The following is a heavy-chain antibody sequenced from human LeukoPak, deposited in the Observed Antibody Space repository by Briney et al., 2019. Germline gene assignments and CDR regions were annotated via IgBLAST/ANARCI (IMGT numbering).Heavy chain of an antibody. CDR2: ITWNSGSI. V-gene: IGHV3-9*01. CDR3: AKAYGSGSYYLNAFDI. CDR1: GFTFDDYA. Sequence: PGGSLRLSCAASGFTFDDYAMHWVRQAPGKGLEWVSGITWNSGSIGYADSVKGRFTISRDNAKNSLYLQMNSLRAEDTALYYCAKAYGSGSYYLNAFDIWGQGTMVTVSS. J-gene: IGHJ3*02. D-gene: IGHD3-10*01.